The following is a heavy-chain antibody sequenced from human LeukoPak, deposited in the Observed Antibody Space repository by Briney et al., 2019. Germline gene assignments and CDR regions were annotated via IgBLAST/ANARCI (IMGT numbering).Heavy chain of an antibody. CDR3: ARGGFIAAADDAGEDWFDP. CDR1: GYTFTGYY. D-gene: IGHD6-13*01. CDR2: INPNSGGT. J-gene: IGHJ5*02. Sequence: GASVKVSCKASGYTFTGYYMHWVRQAPGQGLEWMGWINPNSGGTNYAQKFQGRVTMTRDTSISTAYMELSRLRSDDTAVYYCARGGFIAAADDAGEDWFDPWGQGTLVTVSS. V-gene: IGHV1-2*02.